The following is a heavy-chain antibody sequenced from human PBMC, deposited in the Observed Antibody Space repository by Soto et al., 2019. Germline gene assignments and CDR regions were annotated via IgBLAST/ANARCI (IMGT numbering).Heavy chain of an antibody. V-gene: IGHV1-24*01. D-gene: IGHD6-25*01. CDR3: ATITLHPVYSSGFSTPWFDD. Sequence: ASVKGSCEVSGYTLTELSMHWVRQAPGKGLEWMGGFDPEDGETIYAQKFQGRVTMTEDTSTDTAYMELSSLRSEDTAVYYCATITLHPVYSSGFSTPWFDDWGQGSPVAVSS. CDR1: GYTLTELS. J-gene: IGHJ5*02. CDR2: FDPEDGET.